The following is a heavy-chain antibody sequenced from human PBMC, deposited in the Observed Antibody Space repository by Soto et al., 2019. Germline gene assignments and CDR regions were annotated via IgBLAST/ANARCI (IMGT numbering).Heavy chain of an antibody. Sequence: GGSLRLSCAASGFTFSSYAMSWVRQAPGKGLEWVSAISGSGGSTYYADSAKGRFTISRDNSKNTLYLRMNSLRAEDTAVYYCVKDVLRDYDSSVYHNGAFDIWGQGTMVTVSS. CDR3: VKDVLRDYDSSVYHNGAFDI. CDR1: GFTFSSYA. V-gene: IGHV3-23*01. D-gene: IGHD3-22*01. CDR2: ISGSGGST. J-gene: IGHJ3*02.